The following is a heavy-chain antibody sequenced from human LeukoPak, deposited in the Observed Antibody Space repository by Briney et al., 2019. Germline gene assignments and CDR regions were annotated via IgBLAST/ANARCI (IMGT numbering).Heavy chain of an antibody. CDR3: VREYHGGYFDF. CDR2: VYPSAGTS. D-gene: IGHD3-16*01. V-gene: IGHV1-46*03. J-gene: IGHJ4*02. CDR1: GYIFTSYY. Sequence: ASVKVSCKASGYIFTSYYMHWVRQAPGQGLEWLGVVYPSAGTSDPAQRFRARITLSDDTSTSTAYMEPRSLKSEDTAIYFCVREYHGGYFDFWGQGTLVTVSS.